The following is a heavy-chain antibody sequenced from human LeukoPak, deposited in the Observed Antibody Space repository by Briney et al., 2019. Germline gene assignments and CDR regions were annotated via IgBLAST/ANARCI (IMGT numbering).Heavy chain of an antibody. CDR3: ARVPVASWIQLDS. Sequence: PGGSLRLSCAASGFTFSSYSMNWVRQAPGKGLEWVSSISSSSSYIYFADSVKGRFTISRDNSKNTLYLQMNSLRAEDTALYYCARVPVASWIQLDSWGQGTLVTVSS. V-gene: IGHV3-21*04. CDR2: ISSSSSYI. J-gene: IGHJ4*02. D-gene: IGHD6-13*01. CDR1: GFTFSSYS.